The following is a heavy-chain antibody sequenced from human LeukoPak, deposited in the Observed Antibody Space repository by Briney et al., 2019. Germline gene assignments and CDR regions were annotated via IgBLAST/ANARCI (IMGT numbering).Heavy chain of an antibody. CDR1: GFTVSSNY. Sequence: PGGSLRLSCAASGFTVSSNYMSWVRQAPGKGLEWVSVIYSGGSTYYADSVKGRFTISRDNSKNTLYLQMNSLRAEDTAVYYCARVCCGGDYSVYAFDIWGQGTMVTVSS. CDR3: ARVCCGGDYSVYAFDI. D-gene: IGHD2-21*02. CDR2: IYSGGST. J-gene: IGHJ3*02. V-gene: IGHV3-53*01.